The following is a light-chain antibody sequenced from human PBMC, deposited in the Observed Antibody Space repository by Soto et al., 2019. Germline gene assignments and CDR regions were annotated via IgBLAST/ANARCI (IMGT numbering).Light chain of an antibody. V-gene: IGKV3-15*01. CDR2: GAS. CDR3: QPYNNWPLT. Sequence: EIVLTQSPGTLSLSPGEGATLSCRASQSINSFLAWYQQRRGQAPRLLIHGASTRATGVPTRFSGSRSGAEFTLTINSLQSEDFAVYYCQPYNNWPLTFGGGTKVDIK. J-gene: IGKJ4*01. CDR1: QSINSF.